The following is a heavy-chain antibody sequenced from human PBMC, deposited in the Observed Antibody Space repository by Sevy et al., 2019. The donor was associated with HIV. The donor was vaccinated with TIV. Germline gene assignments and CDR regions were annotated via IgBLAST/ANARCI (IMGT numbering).Heavy chain of an antibody. CDR2: IYHTGNT. Sequence: SETLSLTCAVSGVSISSGAYSWNWIRQPPGKGLEWIGYIYHTGNTYYNPSLKSRITISLDRSKNQLSLRLSSVTAADTAVYFCARDGGTMTTPGSFDIWGQGTMVTVSS. CDR3: ARDGGTMTTPGSFDI. CDR1: GVSISSGAYS. D-gene: IGHD4-17*01. J-gene: IGHJ3*02. V-gene: IGHV4-30-2*01.